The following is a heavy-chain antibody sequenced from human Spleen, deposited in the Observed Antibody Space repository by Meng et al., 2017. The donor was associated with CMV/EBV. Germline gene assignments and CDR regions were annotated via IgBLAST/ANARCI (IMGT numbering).Heavy chain of an antibody. CDR3: ARDYNGYDTFDY. CDR1: GFTFSRYT. CDR2: ISGSSSFI. J-gene: IGHJ4*02. D-gene: IGHD5-12*01. V-gene: IGHV3-21*04. Sequence: GGSLRLSCAASGFTFSRYTMNWVRQAPGKGLEWVSSISGSSSFIYYADSVMGRFTISRDNAKNSLYLQMNSLRVEDTAIYYCARDYNGYDTFDYWGQGTQVTVSS.